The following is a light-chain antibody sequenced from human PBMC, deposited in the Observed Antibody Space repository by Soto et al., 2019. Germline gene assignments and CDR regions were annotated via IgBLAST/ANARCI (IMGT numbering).Light chain of an antibody. CDR1: QILSGTY. J-gene: IGKJ4*01. V-gene: IGKV3-20*01. Sequence: DIVLTQSPDTLSLSPGESATLSCRASQILSGTYLAWYQQKLGQSPRLLIYAASTRATGVPDRFSGSGSGTDSTLTISRLEPEDFAVYYCQHYVSSPLTFGGGTKVEIK. CDR3: QHYVSSPLT. CDR2: AAS.